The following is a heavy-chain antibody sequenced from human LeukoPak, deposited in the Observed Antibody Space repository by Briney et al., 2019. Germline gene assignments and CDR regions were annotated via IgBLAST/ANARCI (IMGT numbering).Heavy chain of an antibody. CDR1: GGSISSSSYY. V-gene: IGHV4-39*01. CDR2: IYFSGST. J-gene: IGHJ5*02. CDR3: ARHHGFPTTVNWFDP. D-gene: IGHD4-17*01. Sequence: SETLSLTCTVSGGSISSSSYYWGWIRLPPGKGLEWIGGIYFSGSTYYNPSLKSRVSISVDTSKNQFSLRLSSVTAADTAIYYCARHHGFPTTVNWFDPWGQGTLVTVSS.